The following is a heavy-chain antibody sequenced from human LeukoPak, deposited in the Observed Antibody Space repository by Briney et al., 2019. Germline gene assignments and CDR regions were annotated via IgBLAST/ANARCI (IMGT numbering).Heavy chain of an antibody. J-gene: IGHJ6*02. CDR3: ARGCMDYVWGSYRTRGENGMGV. V-gene: IGHV4-34*01. Sequence: PSETLSLTCTVSGDFIRSYYWSWIRQPPGKGLEWIGEINHSGSTNYNPSLKSRVTISVDTSKNQFSLKLSSVTAADTAVYYCARGCMDYVWGSYRTRGENGMGVWGQGTTVTVSS. CDR2: INHSGST. CDR1: GDFIRSYY. D-gene: IGHD3-16*02.